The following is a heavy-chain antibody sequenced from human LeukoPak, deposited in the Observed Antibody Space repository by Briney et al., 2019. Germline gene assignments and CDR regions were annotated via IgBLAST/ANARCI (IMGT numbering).Heavy chain of an antibody. CDR2: IYYSGST. Sequence: SETLSLTCTVSGYSISSGYYWGWIRQPPGKGLEWIGYIYYSGSTNYNPSLKSRVTISVDTSKNQFSLKLSSVTAADTAVYYCASALDYGAGWFDPWGQGTLVTVSS. CDR3: ASALDYGAGWFDP. CDR1: GYSISSGYY. J-gene: IGHJ5*02. D-gene: IGHD4-17*01. V-gene: IGHV4-61*01.